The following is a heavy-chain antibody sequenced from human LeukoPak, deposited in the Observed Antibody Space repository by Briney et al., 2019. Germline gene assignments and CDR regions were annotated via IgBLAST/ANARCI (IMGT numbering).Heavy chain of an antibody. D-gene: IGHD3-22*01. CDR2: IIPILGIA. J-gene: IGHJ4*02. CDR3: ARGVHYDSSGYYFAY. Sequence: AASVKVSCKASGGTFSSYTISWVRQAPGQGLEWMGRIIPILGIANYARKFQGRVTITADKSTSTAYMELSSLRSEDTAVYYCARGVHYDSSGYYFAYWGQGTLVTVSS. CDR1: GGTFSSYT. V-gene: IGHV1-69*02.